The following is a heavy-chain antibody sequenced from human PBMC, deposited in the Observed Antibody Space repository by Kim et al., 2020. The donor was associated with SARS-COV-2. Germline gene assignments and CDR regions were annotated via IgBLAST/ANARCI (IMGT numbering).Heavy chain of an antibody. J-gene: IGHJ4*02. Sequence: TYCVDSVKGRVTVSRDNAKNSLSLQMNSLRAEDTAVYYCARTDFAAAGNYWGQGTLVTVSS. CDR3: ARTDFAAAGNY. V-gene: IGHV3-7*03. CDR2: T. D-gene: IGHD6-13*01.